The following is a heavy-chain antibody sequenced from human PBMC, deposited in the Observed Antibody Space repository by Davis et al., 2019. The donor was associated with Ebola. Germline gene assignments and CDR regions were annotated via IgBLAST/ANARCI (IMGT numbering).Heavy chain of an antibody. D-gene: IGHD6-13*01. J-gene: IGHJ6*02. Sequence: PGGSLRLSCAASGFTFSSYAMSWVRQAPGKGLEWVSAISGSGGSTYYADSVKGRFTISRDNSKNTLYLQMNSLRAEDTAVYYCAKDRSRGSWISGYYHYGMDVWGQGTTVTVSS. V-gene: IGHV3-23*01. CDR3: AKDRSRGSWISGYYHYGMDV. CDR2: ISGSGGST. CDR1: GFTFSSYA.